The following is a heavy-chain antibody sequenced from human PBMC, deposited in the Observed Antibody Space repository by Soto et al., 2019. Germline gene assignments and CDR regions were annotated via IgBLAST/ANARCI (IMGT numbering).Heavy chain of an antibody. CDR1: GGSISGYY. D-gene: IGHD2-2*02. CDR2: IYSSGST. J-gene: IGHJ4*02. Sequence: SETLSLTCTVSGGSISGYYWSWIRQPPGKGLEWIGYIYSSGSTNYNPSLQSRVTISVDTSKNQFSLKLSSVTAADTAVYYCARLACSSTRCFTYFDSWGQGALVTVSS. V-gene: IGHV4-59*08. CDR3: ARLACSSTRCFTYFDS.